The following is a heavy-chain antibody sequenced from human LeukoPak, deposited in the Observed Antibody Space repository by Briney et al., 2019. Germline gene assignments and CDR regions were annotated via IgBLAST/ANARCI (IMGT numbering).Heavy chain of an antibody. CDR1: GFTFSSYG. J-gene: IGHJ3*02. CDR2: IRYDGSNK. D-gene: IGHD2-15*01. CDR3: ARALDHCSGGSCYARGAFDI. Sequence: PGGSLRLSCAASGFTFSSYGMHWVRQAPGKGLEWVAFIRYDGSNKYYADSVKGRFTISRDNSKNTLYLQMNSLRAEDTAVYYCARALDHCSGGSCYARGAFDIWGQGTMVTVSS. V-gene: IGHV3-30*02.